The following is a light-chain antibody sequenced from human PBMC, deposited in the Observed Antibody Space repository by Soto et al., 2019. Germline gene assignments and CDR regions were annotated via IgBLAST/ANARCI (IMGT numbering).Light chain of an antibody. CDR2: EVY. J-gene: IGLJ1*01. Sequence: QSVLTQPASVSGSPGQSITISCTGTSSDVGGYNYVSWYQQHPGKAPKLIIFEVYDWPSGVSNRFSGSKSGNTASLTISGLQVEDEADYYCTSYATSSPYVFGTGTKLTVL. V-gene: IGLV2-14*01. CDR1: SSDVGGYNY. CDR3: TSYATSSPYV.